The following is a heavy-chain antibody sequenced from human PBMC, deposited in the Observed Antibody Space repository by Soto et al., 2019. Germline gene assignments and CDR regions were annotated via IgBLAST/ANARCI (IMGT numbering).Heavy chain of an antibody. D-gene: IGHD1-7*01. V-gene: IGHV3-23*01. CDR3: AKYSELPYEAYLQQ. CDR1: GLTFSVYA. CDR2: ISSNGGRT. Sequence: GGSLRLSCAASGLTFSVYAMSWVRQAPGKGLEWVSAISSNGGRTFYADSLRGRFTISRDNSKSALYLQMNNLRAEDTAIYYCAKYSELPYEAYLQQWGQGTLVTVPS. J-gene: IGHJ1*01.